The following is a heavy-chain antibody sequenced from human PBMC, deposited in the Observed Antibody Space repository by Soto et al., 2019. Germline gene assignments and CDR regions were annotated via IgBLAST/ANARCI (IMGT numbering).Heavy chain of an antibody. CDR1: GFTFSSYA. CDR2: ISGSDGST. V-gene: IGHV3-23*01. CDR3: SRRSSSWYFYD. J-gene: IGHJ4*02. Sequence: PGGSLRLSCAASGFTFSSYAMNWVRQAPGKGLEWVSVISGSDGSTYYADSVKGRFTISRDNSKNTLNLQMNSLRAEDTAVYYCSRRSSSWYFYDWGKGTLVTVSS. D-gene: IGHD6-13*01.